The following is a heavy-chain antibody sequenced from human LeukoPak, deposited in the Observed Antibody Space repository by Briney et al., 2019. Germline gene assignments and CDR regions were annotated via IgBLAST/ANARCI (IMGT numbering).Heavy chain of an antibody. J-gene: IGHJ4*02. Sequence: GGSLRLSCAASGFTFSSYSMNWVRQAPGKGLEWVPYISSSSSTIYYADSVKGRFTISRDNAKNSLYLQMNSLRAEDTAVYYCARDGDFWSGYPFFDYWGQGTLVTVSS. V-gene: IGHV3-48*01. CDR3: ARDGDFWSGYPFFDY. D-gene: IGHD3-3*01. CDR1: GFTFSSYS. CDR2: ISSSSSTI.